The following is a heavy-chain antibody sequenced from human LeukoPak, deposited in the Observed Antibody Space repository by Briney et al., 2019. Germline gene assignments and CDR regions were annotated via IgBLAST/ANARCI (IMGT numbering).Heavy chain of an antibody. V-gene: IGHV1-8*03. D-gene: IGHD2-15*01. CDR2: MNPNSGNT. CDR3: ARGLGYCSGGSCSTLNY. CDR1: GYTFTSYD. Sequence: ASVKVSCKASGYTFTSYDINWVRQATGQGLEWMGWMNPNSGNTGYAQKFQGRVTITRNTSISTAYMELSSLRSEDTAVYYCARGLGYCSGGSCSTLNYWGQGTLVTVSS. J-gene: IGHJ4*02.